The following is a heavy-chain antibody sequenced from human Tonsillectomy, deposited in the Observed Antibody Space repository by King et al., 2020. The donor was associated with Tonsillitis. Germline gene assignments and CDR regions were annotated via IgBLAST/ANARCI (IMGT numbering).Heavy chain of an antibody. V-gene: IGHV3-33*08. CDR1: GFTFSSYG. D-gene: IGHD3-10*01. J-gene: IGHJ4*02. Sequence: VQLVESGGGVVQPGRSLRLSCAASGFTFSSYGMHWVRQAPGKGLEWVAVVWYDGTIKYYADSVKGRFTISRDNSRNTLYLQMNSLRAEDTAVYYCATDRGSGCDYWGQGTLVTVSS. CDR2: VWYDGTIK. CDR3: ATDRGSGCDY.